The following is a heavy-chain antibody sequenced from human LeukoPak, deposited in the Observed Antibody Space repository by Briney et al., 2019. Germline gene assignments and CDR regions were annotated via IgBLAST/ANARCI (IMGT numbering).Heavy chain of an antibody. V-gene: IGHV3-21*04. CDR3: ARGKEYSGTYSSSWYSMGGRY. J-gene: IGHJ4*02. D-gene: IGHD6-13*01. CDR1: GFTFSSYS. CDR2: ISSSSSYI. Sequence: GGSLRLSCAASGFTFSSYSMNWVRQAPGKGLEWVSSISSSSSYIYYADSVKGRFTISRDNAKNSLYLQMNSLRAEDTAVYYCARGKEYSGTYSSSWYSMGGRYWGQGTLVTVSS.